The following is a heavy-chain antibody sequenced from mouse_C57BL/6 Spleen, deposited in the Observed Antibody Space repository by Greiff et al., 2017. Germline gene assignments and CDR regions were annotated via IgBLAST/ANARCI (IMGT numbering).Heavy chain of an antibody. CDR2: IYPGSGST. J-gene: IGHJ3*01. CDR3: AREGYDYEGFAY. D-gene: IGHD2-4*01. CDR1: GYTFTSYW. V-gene: IGHV1-55*01. Sequence: QVQLQQPGAELVKPGASVKMSCKASGYTFTSYWITWVKQRPGQGLEWIGEIYPGSGSTNYNEKFKSKAILTVDTSSSKAYVQLSSLTSEDSAVYYCAREGYDYEGFAYWGQGTLVTVSA.